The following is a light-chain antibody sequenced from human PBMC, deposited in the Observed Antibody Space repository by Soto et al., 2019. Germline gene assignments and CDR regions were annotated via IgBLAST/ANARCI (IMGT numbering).Light chain of an antibody. V-gene: IGKV1-8*01. CDR2: AAS. Sequence: AIRMTQSPSSLSASTGDRVTITCRASQGISSYLAWYQHKPGKAPKLLIYAASTLQSGVPSRFSGSGSGTDFTLTISCLQSEDFATYYCQQYYSYPPRTFGQGTKVEIK. CDR1: QGISSY. CDR3: QQYYSYPPRT. J-gene: IGKJ1*01.